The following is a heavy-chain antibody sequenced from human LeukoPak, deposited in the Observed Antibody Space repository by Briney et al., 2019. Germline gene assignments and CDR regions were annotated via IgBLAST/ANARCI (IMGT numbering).Heavy chain of an antibody. V-gene: IGHV3-7*03. J-gene: IGHJ5*02. Sequence: GGSLRLSCAASGFTFNKFWMTWARQAPGKGLEWVANINPDGSDKHHVDSVKGRFRISRDNAENSLYLQMSSLRAEDTALYYCAKDSSYEWNSNWFDPWGQGTLVTVSS. D-gene: IGHD3-16*01. CDR2: INPDGSDK. CDR1: GFTFNKFW. CDR3: AKDSSYEWNSNWFDP.